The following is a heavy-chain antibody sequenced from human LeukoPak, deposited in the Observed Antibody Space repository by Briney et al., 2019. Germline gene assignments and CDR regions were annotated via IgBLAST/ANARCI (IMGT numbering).Heavy chain of an antibody. Sequence: GGSLRLSCAASGFSFDDYGMSWVRQAPGKGLEWVSGINWNGGSTGYADSVKGRFTISRDNAKNSLSLQMNSLRVEDTALYYCARSGRGGAFDIWGQGTTVTVSS. J-gene: IGHJ3*02. CDR3: ARSGRGGAFDI. CDR1: GFSFDDYG. CDR2: INWNGGST. D-gene: IGHD1-26*01. V-gene: IGHV3-20*04.